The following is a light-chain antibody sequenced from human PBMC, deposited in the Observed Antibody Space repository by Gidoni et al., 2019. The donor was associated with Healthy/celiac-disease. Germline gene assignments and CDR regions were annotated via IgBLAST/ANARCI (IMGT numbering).Light chain of an antibody. CDR2: GNS. V-gene: IGLV1-40*01. J-gene: IGLJ2*01. Sequence: QSVLTQPPSVSGAPGQRVTISCTGSSPNIGAGYDVHWYQQRPGTAPKLLIYGNSNRPSGVPDRFSGSKSGTSASLAITGLQAEDEADYYCQSYDSSLSAVVFGGGTKLTVL. CDR3: QSYDSSLSAVV. CDR1: SPNIGAGYD.